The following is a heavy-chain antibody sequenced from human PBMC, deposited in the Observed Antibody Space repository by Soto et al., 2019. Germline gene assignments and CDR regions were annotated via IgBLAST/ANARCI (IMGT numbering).Heavy chain of an antibody. J-gene: IGHJ4*02. V-gene: IGHV3-33*08. Sequence: SLRLSCAASGFTFSSYAMSWVRQAPGKGLEWVAVIWYDGSNKYYADSVKGRFTISRDNSKNTLFLQMNSLRAEDTAVYYCAREYRYYDILTGSTLDYWGQGTLVTVSS. D-gene: IGHD3-9*01. CDR1: GFTFSSYA. CDR2: IWYDGSNK. CDR3: AREYRYYDILTGSTLDY.